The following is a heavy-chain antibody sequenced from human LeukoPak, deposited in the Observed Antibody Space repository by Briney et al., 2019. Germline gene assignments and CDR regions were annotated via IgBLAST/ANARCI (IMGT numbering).Heavy chain of an antibody. CDR3: AKGGSSSWNAFDT. J-gene: IGHJ3*02. V-gene: IGHV3-23*01. CDR2: MSGSGGST. CDR1: GFTFNTYA. D-gene: IGHD6-13*01. Sequence: GGSLRLSCAASGFTFNTYAMSWVRQAPGKGLEWVSGMSGSGGSTYYADSVKGRFTVSRDNSKNTVYVEMNSLRAEDTALYYCAKGGSSSWNAFDTWGQGTLVTVSS.